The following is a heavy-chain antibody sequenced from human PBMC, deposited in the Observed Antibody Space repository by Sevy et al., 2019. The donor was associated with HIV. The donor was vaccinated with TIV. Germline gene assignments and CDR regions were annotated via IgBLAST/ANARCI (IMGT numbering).Heavy chain of an antibody. Sequence: GGSLRLSCAASGFTVSSDYMSWVRQAPGKGLEWVSVIYSGGGTYYADSVKGRFTISRDNSKNTLYLQVNSRRAEDTAVYYCARAYWRTYFDYWGQGTLVTVSS. CDR2: IYSGGGT. V-gene: IGHV3-53*01. J-gene: IGHJ4*02. CDR3: ARAYWRTYFDY. D-gene: IGHD1-1*01. CDR1: GFTVSSDY.